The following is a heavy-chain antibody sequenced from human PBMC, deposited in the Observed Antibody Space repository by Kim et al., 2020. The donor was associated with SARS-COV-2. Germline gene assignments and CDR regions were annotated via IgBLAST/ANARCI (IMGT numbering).Heavy chain of an antibody. Sequence: YHPSLKSRVTISVDTANNQFSLKLSSVTAADTAVYYCARGRDGYNWSFDIWGQGTMVTVSS. CDR3: ARGRDGYNWSFDI. J-gene: IGHJ3*02. V-gene: IGHV4-59*09. D-gene: IGHD5-12*01.